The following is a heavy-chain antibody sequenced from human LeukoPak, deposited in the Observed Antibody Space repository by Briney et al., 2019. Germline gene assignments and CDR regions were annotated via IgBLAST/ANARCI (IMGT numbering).Heavy chain of an antibody. CDR1: GFTFSTYA. CDR3: AKLGGSGTYWPFYY. Sequence: GGSLRLSCAASGFTFSTYAMSWVRQAPGKGLEWVSAISGSGAGTYYADSVKGRLTISRDNSKNTLYVQMNSLRAEDTAVYSCAKLGGSGTYWPFYYWGQGTLVTVSS. D-gene: IGHD3-10*01. CDR2: ISGSGAGT. J-gene: IGHJ4*02. V-gene: IGHV3-23*01.